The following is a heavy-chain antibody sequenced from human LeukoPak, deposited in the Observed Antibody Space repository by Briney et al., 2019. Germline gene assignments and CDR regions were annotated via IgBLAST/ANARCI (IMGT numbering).Heavy chain of an antibody. D-gene: IGHD2-2*01. Sequence: ASVKVSCKASGYTFTGYYMHWVRQAPGQGLEWMGRINPNSGGTNYAQKFQGRVTMTRDTSISTAYMELSRLRSDDTAVYYCASSGSMCSSTSRYTYYYYYYGMDVWGQGTTVTVSS. CDR1: GYTFTGYY. J-gene: IGHJ6*02. CDR2: INPNSGGT. CDR3: ASSGSMCSSTSRYTYYYYYYGMDV. V-gene: IGHV1-2*06.